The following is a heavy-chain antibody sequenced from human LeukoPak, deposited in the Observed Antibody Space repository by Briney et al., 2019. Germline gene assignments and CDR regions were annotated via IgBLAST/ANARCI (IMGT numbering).Heavy chain of an antibody. D-gene: IGHD2-2*02. Sequence: PGGSLRLSCAASGFTFSSYWISWVRQAPGKGLEWVANIKQDGSEKYYVDSVKGRFTISRDNAKNSLYLQMNSLRAEDTAVYYCARVSRTQYQLPYYAFDIWGQGTMVTVSS. CDR1: GFTFSSYW. J-gene: IGHJ3*02. CDR2: IKQDGSEK. V-gene: IGHV3-7*01. CDR3: ARVSRTQYQLPYYAFDI.